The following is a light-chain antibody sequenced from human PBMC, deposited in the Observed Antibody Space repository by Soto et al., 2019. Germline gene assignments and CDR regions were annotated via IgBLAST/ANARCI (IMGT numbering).Light chain of an antibody. CDR1: SGDIGGYDY. J-gene: IGLJ1*01. CDR3: SSYAGSNKPYV. Sequence: QSALAQPASVSGSPGQSITISCTGTSGDIGGYDYVSWYQQHPGKAPKLMIYEVTKRPLGVPDRFSGSKSGNTASLTVSGLQAEDEADYYCSSYAGSNKPYVFGTGTKVTVL. CDR2: EVT. V-gene: IGLV2-8*01.